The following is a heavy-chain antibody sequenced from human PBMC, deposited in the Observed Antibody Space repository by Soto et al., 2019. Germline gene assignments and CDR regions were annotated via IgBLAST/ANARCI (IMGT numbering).Heavy chain of an antibody. J-gene: IGHJ6*02. Sequence: GASVKVSCKASGGTFSSYAISWVRQAPGQGLEWMGGIIPIFGTANYAQKFQGRVTITADKSTSTAYMELSSLRSEDTAVYYCASSRYYDFWSGYRREYYYYYGMDAWGQGTTVTVSS. V-gene: IGHV1-69*06. CDR1: GGTFSSYA. D-gene: IGHD3-3*01. CDR3: ASSRYYDFWSGYRREYYYYYGMDA. CDR2: IIPIFGTA.